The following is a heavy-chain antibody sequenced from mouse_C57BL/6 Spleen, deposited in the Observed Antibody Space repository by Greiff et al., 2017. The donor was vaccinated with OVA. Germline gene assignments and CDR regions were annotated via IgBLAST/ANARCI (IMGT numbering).Heavy chain of an antibody. CDR1: GYTFTSYG. CDR2: IYPRSGNT. Sequence: QVQLKESGAELARPGASVKLSCKASGYTFTSYGISWVKQRTGQGLEWIGEIYPRSGNTYYNEKFKGKATLTADKSSSTAYMELRSLTSEDSAVYFCARSDKDYAMDYWGQGTSVTVSS. CDR3: ARSDKDYAMDY. D-gene: IGHD3-2*01. V-gene: IGHV1-81*01. J-gene: IGHJ4*01.